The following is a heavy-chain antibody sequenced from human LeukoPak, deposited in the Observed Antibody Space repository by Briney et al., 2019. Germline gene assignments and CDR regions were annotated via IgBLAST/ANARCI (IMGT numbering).Heavy chain of an antibody. J-gene: IGHJ4*02. CDR1: GGTFSSYA. V-gene: IGHV1-69*13. D-gene: IGHD3-10*01. CDR2: IIPIFGTA. CDR3: ARGSVTMVRGRRLNPNTFDY. Sequence: GASVKVSCKASGGTFSSYAISWVRQAPGQGLEWMGGIIPIFGTANYAQKFQGRVTITADESTSTAYMELSSLRSEDTAVYYCARGSVTMVRGRRLNPNTFDYWGQGTLVTVSS.